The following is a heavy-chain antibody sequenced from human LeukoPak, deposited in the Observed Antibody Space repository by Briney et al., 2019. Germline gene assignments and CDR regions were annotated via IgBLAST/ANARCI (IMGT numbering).Heavy chain of an antibody. CDR1: GYTFTSYW. V-gene: IGHV5-10-1*01. CDR3: AGKAVAGTKGFDY. J-gene: IGHJ4*02. CDR2: IDPSDSYT. D-gene: IGHD6-19*01. Sequence: HGESLKISCKGSGYTFTSYWISWVRQMPEKGLEWMGTIDPSDSYTNYSPSFQGHVTISADKSISTAYLQWSSLKASDTAMYYCAGKAVAGTKGFDYWGQGTLVTVSS.